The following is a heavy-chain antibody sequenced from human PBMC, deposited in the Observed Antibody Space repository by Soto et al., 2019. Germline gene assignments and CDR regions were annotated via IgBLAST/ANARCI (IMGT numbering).Heavy chain of an antibody. CDR1: AFTFSSYW. CDR3: AKTAEAVAVTVYDY. D-gene: IGHD6-19*01. CDR2: IKQDGSEK. V-gene: IGHV3-7*03. J-gene: IGHJ4*02. Sequence: GGSLRLSCAASAFTFSSYWMSWVRQAPGKGLEWVANIKQDGSEKKYVDSVKGRFTISRDNAKNSLYLQMNSLRAEDTAVYYCAKTAEAVAVTVYDYWGQGTLVTVSS.